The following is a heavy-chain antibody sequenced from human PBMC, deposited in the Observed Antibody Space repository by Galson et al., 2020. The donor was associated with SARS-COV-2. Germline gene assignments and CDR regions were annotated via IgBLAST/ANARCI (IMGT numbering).Heavy chain of an antibody. CDR1: GFSFNSYA. V-gene: IGHV3-33*01. Sequence: GGSLRLSCAASGFSFNSYAMHWVRQAPGKGLEWVAVIWFDGSNEYYADSVKGRFTISRDNSKNTLYLQMNSLRVEDTAVYYCARSGGAGYYDETRYYNFWGQGTLATVSS. J-gene: IGHJ4*02. D-gene: IGHD3-9*01. CDR3: ARSGGAGYYDETRYYNF. CDR2: IWFDGSNE.